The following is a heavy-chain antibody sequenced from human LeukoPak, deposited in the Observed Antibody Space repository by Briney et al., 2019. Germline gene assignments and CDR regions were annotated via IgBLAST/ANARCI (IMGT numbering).Heavy chain of an antibody. Sequence: SETLSLTCAVYGGSFSGYYWSWIRQPPGKGLEWIGEINHSGSTNYNPSLKGRVTISVDTSKNQFSLKLSSVTAADTAVYYCARGWVVAANTFDYWGQGTLVTVSS. J-gene: IGHJ4*02. D-gene: IGHD2-15*01. CDR1: GGSFSGYY. V-gene: IGHV4-34*01. CDR2: INHSGST. CDR3: ARGWVVAANTFDY.